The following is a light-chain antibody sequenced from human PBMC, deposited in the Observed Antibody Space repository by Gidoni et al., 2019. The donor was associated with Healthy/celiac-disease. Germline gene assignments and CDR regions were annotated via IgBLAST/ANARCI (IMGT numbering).Light chain of an antibody. V-gene: IGLV3-1*01. CDR2: QDS. J-gene: IGLJ2*01. CDR1: KLGDKY. Sequence: YELTQPPSVSVSPGQTASITCPGDKLGDKYACWYQQKPGQSPVLVIYQDSKRPSGIPERFSGSNSGNTATLTISGTQAMDEADYYCQAWDSSTVVFGGGTKLPVL. CDR3: QAWDSSTVV.